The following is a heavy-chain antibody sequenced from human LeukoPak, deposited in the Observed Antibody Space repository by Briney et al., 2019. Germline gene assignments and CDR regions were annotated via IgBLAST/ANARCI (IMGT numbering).Heavy chain of an antibody. J-gene: IGHJ3*02. CDR1: GFIFSTYW. CDR2: IKIGGSST. CDR3: AREAIAGAFDI. Sequence: GGSLRLSCAASGFIFSTYWMHWVRQAPWKGLVWVSRIKIGGSSTSYADSVKGRFTISRDNAKNTLYLQMNSLRAEDTAVYYCAREAIAGAFDIWGQGTMVTVSS. V-gene: IGHV3-74*01. D-gene: IGHD6-13*01.